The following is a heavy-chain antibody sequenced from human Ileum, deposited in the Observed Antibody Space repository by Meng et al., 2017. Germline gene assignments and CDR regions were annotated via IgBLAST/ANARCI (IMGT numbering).Heavy chain of an antibody. J-gene: IGHJ5*01. CDR1: GGSIGSSNW. V-gene: IGHV4-4*02. D-gene: IGHD2-15*01. Sequence: QVQLQESGPGLVKPSGTLSLPCAVSGGSIGSSNWWSWVRQPPGKVLEWIGEIYESGSTNYNPSLKSRVTILLDRSKNHFSLKLNSVTAADTAVYYCANIVFNWFDSWGQGTLVTVSS. CDR2: IYESGST. CDR3: ANIVFNWFDS.